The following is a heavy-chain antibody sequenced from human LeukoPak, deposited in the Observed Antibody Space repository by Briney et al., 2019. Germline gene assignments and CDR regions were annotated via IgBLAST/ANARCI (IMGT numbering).Heavy chain of an antibody. CDR3: ARQGSGGYKLDY. D-gene: IGHD3-10*01. Sequence: GASVKVSCKASGYTFTGYYMHWVRQAPGQGLEWMGWINPNNGDTYFAQHFKGRVTMTTDTSISTTYMEMNSLRSDDTAVFYCARQGSGGYKLDYWGQGALVTVSS. V-gene: IGHV1-2*02. CDR1: GYTFTGYY. CDR2: INPNNGDT. J-gene: IGHJ4*02.